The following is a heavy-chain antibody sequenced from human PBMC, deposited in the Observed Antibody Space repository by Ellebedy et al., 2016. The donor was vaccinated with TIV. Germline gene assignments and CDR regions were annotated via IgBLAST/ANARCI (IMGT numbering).Heavy chain of an antibody. D-gene: IGHD1-26*01. CDR1: GITFSTHN. CDR2: IGHDGSNK. CDR3: ARVGWDLVAASDV. V-gene: IGHV3-33*01. Sequence: GESLKISCTASGITFSTHNLHWVRHAPGKGLEWVAVIGHDGSNKYYAASLEGRFTLSRDNSKNKLYLQMNSLRPDDTAVYYCARVGWDLVAASDVWGHGTMVTVSS. J-gene: IGHJ3*01.